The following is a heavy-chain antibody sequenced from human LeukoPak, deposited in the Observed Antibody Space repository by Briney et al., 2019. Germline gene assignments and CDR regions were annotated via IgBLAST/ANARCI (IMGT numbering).Heavy chain of an antibody. D-gene: IGHD3-10*02. CDR1: VFTFSSDS. V-gene: IGHV3-30*02. CDR3: AELGITMIGGV. J-gene: IGHJ6*04. CDR2: IRYDGSIK. Sequence: PGGSLRLSCAASVFTFSSDSMNWVRQAPGKGLERVAFIRYDGSIKYYADSVKGRFTISRDNAKRSLYLQMNSLRAEDTAVYYCAELGITMIGGVWGKGTTVTISS.